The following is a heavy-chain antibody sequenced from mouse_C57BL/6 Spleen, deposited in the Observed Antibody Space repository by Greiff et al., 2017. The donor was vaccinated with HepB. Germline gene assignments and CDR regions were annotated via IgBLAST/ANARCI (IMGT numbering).Heavy chain of an antibody. CDR1: GYTFTSYW. V-gene: IGHV1-55*01. CDR3: ARSSYYYGSSYDYFDY. CDR2: IYPGSGST. J-gene: IGHJ2*01. D-gene: IGHD1-1*01. Sequence: QVQLQQPGAELVKPGASVKMSCKASGYTFTSYWITWVKQRPGQGLEWIGDIYPGSGSTNYNEKFKDKATLTADKSSSTAYMQLSSLTYEDSAVYYCARSSYYYGSSYDYFDYWGQGTTLTVSS.